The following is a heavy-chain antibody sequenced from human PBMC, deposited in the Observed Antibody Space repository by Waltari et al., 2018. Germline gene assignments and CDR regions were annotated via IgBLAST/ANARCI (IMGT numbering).Heavy chain of an antibody. J-gene: IGHJ5*02. CDR1: GFTFRRHA. CDR2: LLDVGGST. Sequence: EVQLVESGGDLVQPGGSLRLSCAASGFTFRRHAMSWVRQAPGKGLGLVSPLLDVGGSTYYADSVKGRFTISRDNSKDTLYLQMNTLRVEDTAIYYCAKDRRVQTGVGVAWWNNWFDPWGQGTLVTVSS. D-gene: IGHD6-19*01. V-gene: IGHV3-23*04. CDR3: AKDRRVQTGVGVAWWNNWFDP.